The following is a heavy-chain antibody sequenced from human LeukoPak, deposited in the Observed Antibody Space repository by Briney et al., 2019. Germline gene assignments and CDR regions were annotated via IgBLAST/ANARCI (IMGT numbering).Heavy chain of an antibody. CDR1: GGSISSSSYH. D-gene: IGHD6-19*01. V-gene: IGHV4-39*01. Sequence: SETLSLTCTVSGGSISSSSYHWGWIRQPPGKGLEWIGSIYYSGSTYYNPSLKSRVTISVDTSKNQFSLKLSSVTAADTAVYYCARQDSNGWDLDHWGQGTLVTVSS. CDR3: ARQDSNGWDLDH. CDR2: IYYSGST. J-gene: IGHJ4*02.